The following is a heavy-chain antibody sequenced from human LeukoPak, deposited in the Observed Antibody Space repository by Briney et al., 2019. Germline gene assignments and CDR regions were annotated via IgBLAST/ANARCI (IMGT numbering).Heavy chain of an antibody. Sequence: PSETLSLTCTVSRGSISSGDYYWSWIRQPPGKGLEWIGYIYYIGSTYYNPSLKSRLTISVDTSKNQFSLKLSSVTAADTAVYYCARVFYHYPGGIPPRGASFDYGAREPRATVSS. D-gene: IGHD3-16*01. J-gene: IGHJ4*02. CDR1: RGSISSGDYY. CDR3: ARVFYHYPGGIPPRGASFDY. V-gene: IGHV4-30-4*01. CDR2: IYYIGST.